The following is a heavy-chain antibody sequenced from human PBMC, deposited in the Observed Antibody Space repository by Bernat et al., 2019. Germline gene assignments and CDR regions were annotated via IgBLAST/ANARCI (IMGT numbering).Heavy chain of an antibody. Sequence: QVQLQESGPGLVKPSETLSLTCTVSGGSISSYYWSWIRQPPGKGLEWIGYIYYSGSTNYNPSLKSRVTISVDTSKNQFSLKLSSVTAADTAVYYCARHRSGYGGVDYWGQGTLVTVSS. CDR1: GGSISSYY. CDR3: ARHRSGYGGVDY. V-gene: IGHV4-59*08. CDR2: IYYSGST. D-gene: IGHD5-12*01. J-gene: IGHJ4*02.